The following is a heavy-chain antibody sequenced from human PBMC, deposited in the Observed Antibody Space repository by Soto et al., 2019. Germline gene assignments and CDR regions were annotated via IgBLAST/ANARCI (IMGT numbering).Heavy chain of an antibody. D-gene: IGHD3-9*01. CDR3: ARGRNAKYYDI. Sequence: QVQLEESGGGVVQPGRSLRLSCEASGFTFNNYPMHWVRQSPGKGLEWVALISNDGSSEYYADSVKGRFTISRDNSKNTLFLQLNSLRREDAAVYYCARGRNAKYYDIWGQGTLVTVSS. CDR2: ISNDGSSE. CDR1: GFTFNNYP. V-gene: IGHV3-30-3*01. J-gene: IGHJ4*02.